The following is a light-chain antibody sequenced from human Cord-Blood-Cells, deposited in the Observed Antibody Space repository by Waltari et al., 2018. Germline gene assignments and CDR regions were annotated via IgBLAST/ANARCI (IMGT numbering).Light chain of an antibody. V-gene: IGLV1-40*01. Sequence: QSVLTQPPSVSGAPGQRVTISCTGSSSNIGAGYDVHWYQQLPGTAPKLLIYGNSNRPSGVPDRFSGSKSGTSASLAITGLQAEDEADYDCQSYDSSLSPWVFGGGTKLTVL. CDR1: SSNIGAGYD. CDR2: GNS. CDR3: QSYDSSLSPWV. J-gene: IGLJ3*02.